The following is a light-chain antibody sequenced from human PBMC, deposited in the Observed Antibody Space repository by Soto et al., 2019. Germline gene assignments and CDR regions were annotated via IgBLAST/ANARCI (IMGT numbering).Light chain of an antibody. V-gene: IGLV2-14*01. J-gene: IGLJ1*01. CDR1: SSDVGAYDY. CDR3: CSYAGSYTYV. CDR2: EVS. Sequence: QSALTQPASVSGSPGQSITISCTGTSSDVGAYDYVSWYQQHPGKAPKYLIYEVSNRPSGVSDRFSGSKSGTTASLTISGLQAEDEADYYCCSYAGSYTYVFGTGTKVTVL.